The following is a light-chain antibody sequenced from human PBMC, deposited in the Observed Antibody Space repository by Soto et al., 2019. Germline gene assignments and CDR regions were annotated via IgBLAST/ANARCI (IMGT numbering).Light chain of an antibody. Sequence: EIVLTQSPGTLSLSPGERATLSCRASQSVGSSNLAWYQKKPGQAPRLLIYGASSRATGIPDRFSGSGSGTDFTLTISRLEPEDFAVYYCQQYGSSPLTFGPGTKVDIK. J-gene: IGKJ3*01. CDR1: QSVGSSN. V-gene: IGKV3-20*01. CDR2: GAS. CDR3: QQYGSSPLT.